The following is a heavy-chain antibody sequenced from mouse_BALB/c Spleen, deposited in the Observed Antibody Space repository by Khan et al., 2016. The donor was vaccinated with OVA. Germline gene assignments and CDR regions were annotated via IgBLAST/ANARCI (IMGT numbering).Heavy chain of an antibody. CDR3: VRDGAYHRSDGWFAY. CDR1: GYTFTSYT. CDR2: INPSTGYT. V-gene: IGHV1-4*01. Sequence: QVQLKQSGAELARPGASVKMSCKASGYTFTSYTIHWIKLRPGQGLEWIGYINPSTGYTNYNQKFKDKATLTADKSSTTAYMQLSSLTSDDSAVYNCVRDGAYHRSDGWFAYWGQGTLVTVSA. D-gene: IGHD2-14*01. J-gene: IGHJ3*01.